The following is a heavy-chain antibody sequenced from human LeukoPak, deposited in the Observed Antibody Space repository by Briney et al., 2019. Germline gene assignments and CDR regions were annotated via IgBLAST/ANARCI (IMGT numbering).Heavy chain of an antibody. CDR3: ARADHDSSGQLDY. V-gene: IGHV1-8*01. J-gene: IGHJ4*02. Sequence: ASVKVSCKASGYPFTSYNVNWVRQATGQGLEWMGWMNTNSGNTGYSQNFQGRVTMTRDTSISTAYMELSSLRSDDTAVYYCARADHDSSGQLDYWGQGTLVTVSS. CDR1: GYPFTSYN. D-gene: IGHD3-22*01. CDR2: MNTNSGNT.